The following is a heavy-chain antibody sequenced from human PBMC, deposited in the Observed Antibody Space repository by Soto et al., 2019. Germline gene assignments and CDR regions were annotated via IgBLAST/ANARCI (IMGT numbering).Heavy chain of an antibody. CDR2: INPSSGDT. CDR1: RYSFTKYY. J-gene: IGHJ5*02. D-gene: IGHD1-26*01. CDR3: ARVTLSGGGWLDP. V-gene: IGHV1-46*01. Sequence: ASAKVSSKASRYSFTKYYLHWVRQYPGQGLEWMAIINPSSGDTTYAQKFQGRVTVTSYTSTSTVYMELRSLTSEDTAIYYCARVTLSGGGWLDPWGQGTLVTVSS.